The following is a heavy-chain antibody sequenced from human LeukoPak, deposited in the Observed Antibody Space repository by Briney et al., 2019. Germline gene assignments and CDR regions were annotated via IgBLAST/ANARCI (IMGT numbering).Heavy chain of an antibody. Sequence: GRSLRLSCAASGFTFSSYSMNWVRQAPGKGLEWVSSISSSSSYIYYADSVKGRFTISRDNAKNSLYLQMNSLRAEDTAVYYCARTFDDGSGSLALPFDYWGQGTLVTVSS. J-gene: IGHJ4*02. CDR2: ISSSSSYI. V-gene: IGHV3-21*01. D-gene: IGHD3-10*01. CDR3: ARTFDDGSGSLALPFDY. CDR1: GFTFSSYS.